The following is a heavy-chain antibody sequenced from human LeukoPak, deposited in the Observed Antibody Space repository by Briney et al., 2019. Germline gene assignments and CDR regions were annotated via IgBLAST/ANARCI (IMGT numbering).Heavy chain of an antibody. CDR1: GFTFSSYA. CDR3: ATQGGALRYFDWLPKAFDY. V-gene: IGHV3-30*04. D-gene: IGHD3-9*01. J-gene: IGHJ4*02. Sequence: GRSLRLSCAASGFTFSSYAMHWVRQAPGKGLEWVAVISYDGSNKYYADSVKGRFTISRDNSKNTLYPQMNSLRAEDTAVYYCATQGGALRYFDWLPKAFDYWGQGTLVTVSS. CDR2: ISYDGSNK.